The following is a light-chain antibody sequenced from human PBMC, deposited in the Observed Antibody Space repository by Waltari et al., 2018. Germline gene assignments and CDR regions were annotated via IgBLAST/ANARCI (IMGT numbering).Light chain of an antibody. CDR3: QQSYSTPRT. Sequence: DIQMTQPPSSLSTSLGTGATITCRASQSISNYLNWYQQKPGKAPKLLIYAASTLQSGVPSRFSGSGSGTDFTLTISSLQPEDFVTYYCQQSYSTPRTFGQGTRLEIK. CDR1: QSISNY. J-gene: IGKJ2*01. CDR2: AAS. V-gene: IGKV1-39*01.